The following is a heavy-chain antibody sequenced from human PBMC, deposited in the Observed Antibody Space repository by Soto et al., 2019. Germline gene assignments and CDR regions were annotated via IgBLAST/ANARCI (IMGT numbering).Heavy chain of an antibody. J-gene: IGHJ6*02. V-gene: IGHV4-38-2*02. CDR1: GYSISSGYY. D-gene: IGHD3-3*01. CDR2: IYHSGST. Sequence: SETLSLTCAVSGYSISSGYYWGWIRQPPGKGLGGIGSIYHSGSTYYNPSLKSRVTISVDTCKNQFSLKLSSVTAADTAVYYCARDAAPRYYDFWSGYIQPVPLYYYGMDVWGQGTTVTVSS. CDR3: ARDAAPRYYDFWSGYIQPVPLYYYGMDV.